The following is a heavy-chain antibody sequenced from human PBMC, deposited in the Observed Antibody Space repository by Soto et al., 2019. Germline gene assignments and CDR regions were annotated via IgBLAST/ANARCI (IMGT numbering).Heavy chain of an antibody. V-gene: IGHV3-23*01. CDR2: ISGSSITT. CDR1: GFTFSSYS. Sequence: PGGSLRLSCAASGFTFSSYSMNWVRQAPGKGLEWVSDISGSSITTYYADSVKGRFTVSRDNSKNTLYLQMNSLRAEDTAVYNCAKEPVGPDWYFDLWGRGTLVTVSS. J-gene: IGHJ2*01. CDR3: AKEPVGPDWYFDL.